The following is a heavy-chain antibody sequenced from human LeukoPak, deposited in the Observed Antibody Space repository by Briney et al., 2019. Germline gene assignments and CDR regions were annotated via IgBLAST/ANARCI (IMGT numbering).Heavy chain of an antibody. V-gene: IGHV3-48*03. CDR2: ISSSGSTI. CDR1: GYTFSSYE. CDR3: ARDACGYGYDCGMDV. D-gene: IGHD5-18*01. Sequence: GGSLRLSCAASGYTFSSYEMNWVRQAPGKGLEWVSYISSSGSTIYYADSVKGRSTISRDNAKNSLYLQMNSLRAEDTAVYYCARDACGYGYDCGMDVWGQGTTVTVSS. J-gene: IGHJ6*02.